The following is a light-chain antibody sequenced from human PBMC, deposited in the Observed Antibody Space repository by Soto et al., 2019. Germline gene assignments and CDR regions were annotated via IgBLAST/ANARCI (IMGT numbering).Light chain of an antibody. CDR2: DAT. CDR1: SSDVGAYNY. V-gene: IGLV2-14*03. CDR3: SSYTSRTTVV. Sequence: QSALTQPASVSGSPGQSITISCTGSSSDVGAYNYVSWYQQHPGKAPKLMIYDATNRPSGVSSRFSGSKSGNTASLTISGLQAEDEADYYCSSYTSRTTVVFGGGTKLTVL. J-gene: IGLJ2*01.